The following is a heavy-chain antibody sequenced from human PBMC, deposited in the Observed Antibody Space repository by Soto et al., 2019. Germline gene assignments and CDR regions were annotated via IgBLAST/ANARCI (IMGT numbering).Heavy chain of an antibody. D-gene: IGHD4-17*01. V-gene: IGHV4-30-4*01. J-gene: IGHJ6*02. CDR1: GGSIISGDYY. Sequence: SETLSLTCTVSGGSIISGDYYWSWIRRTPGKGLEWIGYIYYSGDTNYNPSLKSRVIISVDRSKNQFSLKLSSVTAADTAVYYCARAHYGDYGYGMDVWGQGTTVTVSS. CDR3: ARAHYGDYGYGMDV. CDR2: IYYSGDT.